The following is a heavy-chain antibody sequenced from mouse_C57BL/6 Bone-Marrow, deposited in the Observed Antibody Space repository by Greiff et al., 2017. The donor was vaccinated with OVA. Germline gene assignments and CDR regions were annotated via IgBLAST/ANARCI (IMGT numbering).Heavy chain of an antibody. J-gene: IGHJ1*03. Sequence: VKVVESGPGLVQPSQSLSITCTVSGFSLTSYGVHWVRQSPGKGLEWLGVIWSGGSTDYNAAFISRLSISKDNSKSQVFFKMNSLQADDTAIYYCARNWGARYFDVWGTGTTVTVSS. CDR1: GFSLTSYG. V-gene: IGHV2-2*01. CDR3: ARNWGARYFDV. CDR2: IWSGGST.